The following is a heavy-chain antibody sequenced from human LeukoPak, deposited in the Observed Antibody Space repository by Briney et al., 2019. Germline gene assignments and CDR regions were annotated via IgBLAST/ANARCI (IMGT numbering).Heavy chain of an antibody. J-gene: IGHJ3*02. CDR3: ARAGVVTAIDAFDI. Sequence: GGSLRLSCAASGFTFSTYWMSWVRQAPGKGLEWVANIKQDGSEKYYVDSVKGRFTISRDNAKNLLYLQMNSLRAEDTAVYYCARAGVVTAIDAFDIWGQGTMVTVSS. CDR2: IKQDGSEK. CDR1: GFTFSTYW. D-gene: IGHD2-21*02. V-gene: IGHV3-7*01.